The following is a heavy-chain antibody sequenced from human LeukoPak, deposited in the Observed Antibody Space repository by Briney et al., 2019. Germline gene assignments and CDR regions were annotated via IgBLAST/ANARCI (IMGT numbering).Heavy chain of an antibody. V-gene: IGHV4-38-2*02. D-gene: IGHD6-6*01. CDR3: ARGSRYSSSARAAGWFDP. Sequence: PSETLSLTCTVSGYSISSGYYWGWIRQPPGKGLEWIGSIYHSRSTYYNPSLKSRVTISVDTSKNQFSLKLSSVTAADTAVYYCARGSRYSSSARAAGWFDPWGQGTLVTVSS. CDR1: GYSISSGYY. J-gene: IGHJ5*02. CDR2: IYHSRST.